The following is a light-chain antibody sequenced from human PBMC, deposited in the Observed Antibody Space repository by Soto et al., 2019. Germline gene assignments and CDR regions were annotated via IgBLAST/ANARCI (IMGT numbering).Light chain of an antibody. CDR1: SSDIGGYKY. CDR3: SSYTNINTRACV. Sequence: QSALTQPASVSESPGQSITISCAGTSSDIGGYKYVSWYQQHPDKAPKLMIYEVSNRPSGVSNRFSGSKSGNTASLTISGLQAEDEAEYYCSSYTNINTRACVFGTGTKLTVL. J-gene: IGLJ1*01. V-gene: IGLV2-14*01. CDR2: EVS.